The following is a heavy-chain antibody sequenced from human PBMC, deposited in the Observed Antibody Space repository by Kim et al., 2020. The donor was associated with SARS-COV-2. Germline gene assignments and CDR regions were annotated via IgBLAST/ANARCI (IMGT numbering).Heavy chain of an antibody. CDR3: ARDGTTRNGGYYFDY. J-gene: IGHJ4*02. Sequence: HKVQGRVTITRDTSASTVYMELSSLRSEDTAVYYCARDGTTRNGGYYFDYWGQGALVTVSS. D-gene: IGHD1-1*01. V-gene: IGHV1-3*01.